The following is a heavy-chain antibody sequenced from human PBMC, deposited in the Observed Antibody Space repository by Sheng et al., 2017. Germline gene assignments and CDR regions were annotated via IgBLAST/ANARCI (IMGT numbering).Heavy chain of an antibody. V-gene: IGHV4-61*02. Sequence: QVQLQESGPGLVKPSQTLSLTCTVSGGSISSGSYYWSWIRQPAGKGLEWIGRIYTSGSTNYNPSLKSRVTISVDTSKNQFSLKLSSVTAADTAVYYCARGTDDSRDAFDIWGQGTMVTVSS. J-gene: IGHJ3*02. CDR1: GGSISSGSYY. D-gene: IGHD4-4*01. CDR3: ARGTDDSRDAFDI. CDR2: IYTSGST.